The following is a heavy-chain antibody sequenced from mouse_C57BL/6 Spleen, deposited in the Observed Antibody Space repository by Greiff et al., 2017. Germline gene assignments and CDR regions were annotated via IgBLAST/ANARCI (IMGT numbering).Heavy chain of an antibody. D-gene: IGHD2-3*01. CDR3: ASYDFAY. CDR1: GYTFTSYW. Sequence: QVQLQQPGAELVRPGTSVKLSCKASGYTFTSYWMHWVKQRPGQGLEWIGVIDPSDSYTNYNQKFKGKATLTVDKSSSTAYMQLSSLTSEDSAVYYCASYDFAYWGQGTLVTVSA. CDR2: IDPSDSYT. V-gene: IGHV1-59*01. J-gene: IGHJ3*01.